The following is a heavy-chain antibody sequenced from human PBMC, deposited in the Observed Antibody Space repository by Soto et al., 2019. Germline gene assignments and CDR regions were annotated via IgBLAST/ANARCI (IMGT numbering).Heavy chain of an antibody. Sequence: QVQLVQSVAEVKKPGSSVKVSCKASGGTFSSYTINWVRQAPGQGLEWMGRIIPILGIANYAQKFPGRVTITADKSTSTAYLELRSLRSEDTAVYYCARHYGDYNGGYWGQGTLVTVSS. CDR2: IIPILGIA. CDR1: GGTFSSYT. J-gene: IGHJ4*02. V-gene: IGHV1-69*02. CDR3: ARHYGDYNGGY. D-gene: IGHD4-17*01.